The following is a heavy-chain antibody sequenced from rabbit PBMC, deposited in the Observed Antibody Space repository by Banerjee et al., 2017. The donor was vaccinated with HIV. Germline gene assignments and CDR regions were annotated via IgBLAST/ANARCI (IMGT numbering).Heavy chain of an antibody. V-gene: IGHV1S47*01. CDR2: IDPVFGSP. Sequence: QEQLVESGGGLVQPGGSLKLSCKASGSDFRSYGVSWVRQAPGKGLEWIGYIDPVFGSPYYASWVNGRFTISSHNAQNTLYLQLNSLTAADTATYFCVRDYYTYGYAGYAYATEINLWGQGTLVTVS. D-gene: IGHD6-1*01. J-gene: IGHJ4*01. CDR1: GSDFRSYG. CDR3: VRDYYTYGYAGYAYATEINL.